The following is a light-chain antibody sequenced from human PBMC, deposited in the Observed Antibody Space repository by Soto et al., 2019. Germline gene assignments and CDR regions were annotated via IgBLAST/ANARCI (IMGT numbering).Light chain of an antibody. J-gene: IGLJ3*02. CDR1: SSNIGAGYD. CDR2: GNS. Sequence: QSVLTQPPSVSGAPGQRVTISCTGSSSNIGAGYDVHWYQQLPGTAPKLLIYGNSNRPSGVPDRFSCSKSGTSASLAITGLQSEDEADYDCQSYDSSLSALFGGGTKLTVL. CDR3: QSYDSSLSAL. V-gene: IGLV1-40*01.